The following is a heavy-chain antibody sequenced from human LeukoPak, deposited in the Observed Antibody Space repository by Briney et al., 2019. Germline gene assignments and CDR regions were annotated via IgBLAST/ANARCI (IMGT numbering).Heavy chain of an antibody. J-gene: IGHJ4*02. CDR1: GFTFSSYS. CDR2: ISSSSSYI. Sequence: GGSLRLSCAASGFTFSSYSMNWVRQAPGKGLEWVSSISSSSSYIYYADSVKGRFTISRDNAKNSLYLQMNSLRAEDTAVYYCAKDYDFWSGYDYWGQGTLVTVSS. V-gene: IGHV3-21*01. CDR3: AKDYDFWSGYDY. D-gene: IGHD3-3*01.